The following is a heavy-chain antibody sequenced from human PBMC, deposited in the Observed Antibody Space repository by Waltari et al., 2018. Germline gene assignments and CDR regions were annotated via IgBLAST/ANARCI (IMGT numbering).Heavy chain of an antibody. CDR3: ARDYRNGASDV. D-gene: IGHD1-26*01. Sequence: QVQLVESGGDLVKPGGSLRLSCAASGFNLGGYYMTWVRQAPGKGLEGISYIRGSGDVIYYADSVKGRFTISRDNAKNSLYLQMNGLRAEDTAIYYCARDYRNGASDVWGQGTMVTVAS. J-gene: IGHJ3*01. V-gene: IGHV3-11*04. CDR1: GFNLGGYY. CDR2: IRGSGDVI.